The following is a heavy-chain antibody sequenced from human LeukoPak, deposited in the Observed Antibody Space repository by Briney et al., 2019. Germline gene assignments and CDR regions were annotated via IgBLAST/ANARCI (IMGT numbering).Heavy chain of an antibody. Sequence: GASVKVSCKASGYTFTSYGISWVRQAPGQGLEWMGWISAYNGNTNYAQKLQGRVTMTTDTSTSTAYMELRSLRSDDTAVYYCAIFRRYNWNYVISIDYWGQGTLVTVSS. V-gene: IGHV1-18*01. CDR1: GYTFTSYG. CDR2: ISAYNGNT. CDR3: AIFRRYNWNYVISIDY. J-gene: IGHJ4*02. D-gene: IGHD1-7*01.